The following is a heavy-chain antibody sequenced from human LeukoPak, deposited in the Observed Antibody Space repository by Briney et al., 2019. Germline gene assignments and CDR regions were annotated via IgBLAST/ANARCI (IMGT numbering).Heavy chain of an antibody. CDR2: IYPGDSDT. J-gene: IGHJ4*02. Sequence: GESLKISCKGSGYSFTSYWIGWVRQLPGKGLEWMGIIYPGDSDTRYSPSFQGQVTISADKSISTAYLQWSSLKASDTAIYYCARQLGAPWAPFDYWGQGTLVTVSS. D-gene: IGHD1-26*01. V-gene: IGHV5-51*01. CDR1: GYSFTSYW. CDR3: ARQLGAPWAPFDY.